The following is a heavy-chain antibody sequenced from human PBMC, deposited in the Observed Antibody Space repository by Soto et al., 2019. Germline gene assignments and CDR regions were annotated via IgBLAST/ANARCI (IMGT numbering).Heavy chain of an antibody. Sequence: PSETLSLTCSVSGGSISSISGLSWTWIRQPAGKGLEWIGHRYTSGDINYNLSLKSRVTMSLDISKNQFSLKLSPVTAADTGVYYCARSRGYCSSTSCKYAMDVWGQGTAVTVS. CDR1: GGSISSISGLS. CDR3: ARSRGYCSSTSCKYAMDV. CDR2: RYTSGDI. V-gene: IGHV4-4*07. J-gene: IGHJ6*02. D-gene: IGHD2-2*01.